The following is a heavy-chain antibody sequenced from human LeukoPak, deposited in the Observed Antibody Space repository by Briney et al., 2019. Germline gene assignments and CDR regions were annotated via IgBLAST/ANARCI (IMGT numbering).Heavy chain of an antibody. CDR2: ISGSGGST. Sequence: GGSLRLSCAASGFTFSSYAMSWVRQAPGKGLEWVSAISGSGGSTYYADSVKGRFTISRDNSKNTLYLQVNSLRAEDTAVYYCAKGPVGAAAPNWFDPWGQGTLVTVSS. CDR3: AKGPVGAAAPNWFDP. J-gene: IGHJ5*02. V-gene: IGHV3-23*01. D-gene: IGHD6-13*01. CDR1: GFTFSSYA.